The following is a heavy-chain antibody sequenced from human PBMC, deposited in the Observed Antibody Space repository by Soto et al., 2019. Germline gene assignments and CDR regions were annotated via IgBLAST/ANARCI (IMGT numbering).Heavy chain of an antibody. V-gene: IGHV1-58*01. CDR1: GFTFTSSA. D-gene: IGHD6-19*01. J-gene: IGHJ3*02. Sequence: SVKVSCKASGFTFTSSAVQWVRQARGQRLEWIGWIVVGSGNTNYAQKFQERVTITRDMSTSTAYMELSSLRSEDTAVYYCAADSEMAGIDAFDIWGQGTMVTVSS. CDR3: AADSEMAGIDAFDI. CDR2: IVVGSGNT.